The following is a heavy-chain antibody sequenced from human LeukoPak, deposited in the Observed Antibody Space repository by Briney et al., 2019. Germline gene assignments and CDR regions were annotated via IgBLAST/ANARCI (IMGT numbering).Heavy chain of an antibody. CDR2: ISSSSSYI. V-gene: IGHV3-21*01. D-gene: IGHD5-24*01. CDR1: GFTFSSYS. J-gene: IGHJ4*02. CDR3: ARFGHGYNLDY. Sequence: GGSLRLSCAASGFTFSSYSMNWVRQAPGKGLEWVSSISSSSSYIYYADSVKGRFTISRDNAKNSLYLQMNSLRAEDTAVCYCARFGHGYNLDYWGQGTLVTVSS.